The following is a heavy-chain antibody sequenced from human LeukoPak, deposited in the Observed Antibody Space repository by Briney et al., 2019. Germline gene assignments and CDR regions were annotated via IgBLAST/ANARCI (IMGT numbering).Heavy chain of an antibody. CDR1: GYTFTNYY. Sequence: ASVKVSCKASGYTFTNYYINWVRQATGQGLEWMGWMDPNSDNTGYAQEFQGRVTITRNTSTSTSYMELTSLRSEDTAVYYCARGLTIFGAVNDALDIWGQGTMVTVSS. J-gene: IGHJ3*02. D-gene: IGHD3-3*01. V-gene: IGHV1-8*03. CDR3: ARGLTIFGAVNDALDI. CDR2: MDPNSDNT.